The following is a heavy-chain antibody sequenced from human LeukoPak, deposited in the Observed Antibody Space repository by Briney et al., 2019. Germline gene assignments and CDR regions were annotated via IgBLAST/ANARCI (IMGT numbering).Heavy chain of an antibody. Sequence: GGSLRLSCAASGFTFSSYGMHWVRQAPGKGLEWVAVIWYDGSNKYYADSVKGRFTISRDNSKNTLYLQMNSLRAEDTAVYYCAREESYYDILTGYYNIWFDPWGQGTLVTVSS. CDR2: IWYDGSNK. D-gene: IGHD3-9*01. V-gene: IGHV3-33*01. CDR1: GFTFSSYG. J-gene: IGHJ5*02. CDR3: AREESYYDILTGYYNIWFDP.